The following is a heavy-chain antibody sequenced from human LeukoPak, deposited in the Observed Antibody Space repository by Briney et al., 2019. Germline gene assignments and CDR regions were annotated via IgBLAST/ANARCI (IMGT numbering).Heavy chain of an antibody. D-gene: IGHD2-21*02. CDR2: VIPIFGTP. CDR1: GGPFSSYT. Sequence: GASVKVSCKTSGGPFSSYTIHWVRHAPGQGLEWVGGVIPIFGTPNYAQKFQGRLTISSDEFTTTVHMELSSLRPEDTAVYFCAREGAVVTVGGDTFYYMDVWGQGTTVTVSS. V-gene: IGHV1-69*13. J-gene: IGHJ6*03. CDR3: AREGAVVTVGGDTFYYMDV.